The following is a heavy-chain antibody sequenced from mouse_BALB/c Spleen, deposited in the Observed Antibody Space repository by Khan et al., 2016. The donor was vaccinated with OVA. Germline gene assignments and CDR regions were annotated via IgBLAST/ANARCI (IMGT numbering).Heavy chain of an antibody. CDR2: INPYNAGT. J-gene: IGHJ3*01. CDR1: GYTFTNYV. D-gene: IGHD4-1*01. Sequence: VQLQQSGPELVEPGASVKMSCKASGYTFTNYVMHWVKQKPGQGLEWIGYINPYNAGTRYNEKFKGKATLTSDISSTTAYMELSSLTSEDSAVYYCAREASNWDFSFPYWGQETLVTVSA. CDR3: AREASNWDFSFPY. V-gene: IGHV1S136*01.